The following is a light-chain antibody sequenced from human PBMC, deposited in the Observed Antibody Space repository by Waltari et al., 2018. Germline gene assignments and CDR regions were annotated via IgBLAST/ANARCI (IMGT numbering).Light chain of an antibody. V-gene: IGKV4-1*01. CDR3: HQYYSTRWT. J-gene: IGKJ1*01. CDR2: WES. Sequence: DIVMTQSPDSLAVSLGEGATINCKSSQSVLYSYNNKNYSAWYQQQPGQPPNVQIDWESTRESEVPDRFSGSGSGTDFTLTIISLQAEDVAVYYCHQYYSTRWTCDQGTKVEIK. CDR1: QSVLYSYNNKNY.